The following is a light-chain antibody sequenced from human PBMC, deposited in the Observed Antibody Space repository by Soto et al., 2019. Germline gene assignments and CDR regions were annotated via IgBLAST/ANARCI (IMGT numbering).Light chain of an antibody. Sequence: EIVLTQSPATLALSPGERATLSCRASQSVRNYLAWYQQKPGRAPRLLIYDASNRATGIPARFSGSGSGTDFALTISSLEPEDFATYYCQQTYSPPLTFGQGTEVEIK. V-gene: IGKV3-11*01. CDR2: DAS. J-gene: IGKJ1*01. CDR3: QQTYSPPLT. CDR1: QSVRNY.